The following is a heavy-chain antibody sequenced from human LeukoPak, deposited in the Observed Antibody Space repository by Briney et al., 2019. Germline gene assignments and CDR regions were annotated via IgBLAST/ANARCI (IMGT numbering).Heavy chain of an antibody. V-gene: IGHV3-23*01. Sequence: GGSLRLSCVASGFIFRNYAMSWVRQAPGEGLEWVSGISESGGTRNYVDSVKGRFTISRDNSKNTLYLQMSSLRAEDTAVYYCAREMATITYAFDIWGQGTMVTVSS. CDR3: AREMATITYAFDI. CDR2: ISESGGTR. D-gene: IGHD5-24*01. CDR1: GFIFRNYA. J-gene: IGHJ3*02.